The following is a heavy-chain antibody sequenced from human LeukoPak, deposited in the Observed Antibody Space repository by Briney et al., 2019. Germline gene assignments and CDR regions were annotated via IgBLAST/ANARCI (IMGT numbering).Heavy chain of an antibody. D-gene: IGHD2-21*02. CDR2: INPSGGST. Sequence: ASVKVSCKASGYTFTSYYMHWVRQAPGQGLEWMGIINPSGGSTSYAQKFQGRVTMTRDMSTSTVYMELSSLRSEDTAVYYCVRTLCGGDCYSDYWGQGTLVTVSS. CDR3: VRTLCGGDCYSDY. V-gene: IGHV1-46*01. CDR1: GYTFTSYY. J-gene: IGHJ4*02.